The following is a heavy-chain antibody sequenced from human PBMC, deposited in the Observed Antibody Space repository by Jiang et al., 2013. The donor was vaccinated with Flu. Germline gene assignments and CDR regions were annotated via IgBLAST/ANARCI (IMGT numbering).Heavy chain of an antibody. Sequence: SAYTFTGYYVHWVRQAPGQGLEWMGRINPDSGGTNFAQKFQDRVTMTRDTSISTAYMELSGLRSDDTAVYYCARDVYSSSSYDYWGQGTLVTVSS. CDR2: INPDSGGT. CDR1: AYTFTGYY. J-gene: IGHJ4*02. D-gene: IGHD6-6*01. V-gene: IGHV1-2*06. CDR3: ARDVYSSSSYDY.